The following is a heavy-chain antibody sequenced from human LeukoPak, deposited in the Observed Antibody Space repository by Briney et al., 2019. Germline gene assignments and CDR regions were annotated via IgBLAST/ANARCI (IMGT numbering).Heavy chain of an antibody. D-gene: IGHD2-21*02. Sequence: SVKVSCKASGGTFSSYAISWVRQAPGQGLEWMGGIIPIFGTANYAQKFQGRVTITADESTSTAYMELSSLRSEDTAVYYCARGMVLAYCGGDCYSCFDYWGQGTLVTVSS. J-gene: IGHJ4*02. CDR3: ARGMVLAYCGGDCYSCFDY. CDR2: IIPIFGTA. V-gene: IGHV1-69*13. CDR1: GGTFSSYA.